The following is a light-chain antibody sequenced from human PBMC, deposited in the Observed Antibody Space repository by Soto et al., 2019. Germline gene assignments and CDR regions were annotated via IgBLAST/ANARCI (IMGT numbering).Light chain of an antibody. Sequence: DIQMTQSPSSLSASVGDRVTITCQASQDISNYLNWYQQKPGKAPKLLIYDASNLETGVPSRFSGSGSGTDFTFTISSLQPEDFATYYCLQHNSYPRTFGQGTKVDI. CDR1: QDISNY. CDR2: DAS. J-gene: IGKJ1*01. V-gene: IGKV1-33*01. CDR3: LQHNSYPRT.